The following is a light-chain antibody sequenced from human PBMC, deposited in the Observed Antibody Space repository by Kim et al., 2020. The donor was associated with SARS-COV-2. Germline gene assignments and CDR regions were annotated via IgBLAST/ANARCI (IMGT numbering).Light chain of an antibody. Sequence: SPRDRATPSPSARQSVGINYLAWYSRRPARPPWLLIIGTSSRAPGIPDRFIGSGSGTDFTFTISRLEPEDFAVYYCQQYGSSLYTFGQGTKLAI. CDR3: QQYGSSLYT. J-gene: IGKJ2*01. V-gene: IGKV3-20*01. CDR1: QSVGINY. CDR2: GTS.